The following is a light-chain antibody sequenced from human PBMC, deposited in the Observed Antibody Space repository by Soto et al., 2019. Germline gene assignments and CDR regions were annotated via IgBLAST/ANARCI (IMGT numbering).Light chain of an antibody. Sequence: QSVLTQPASVSGSPGQSIPISCTGTSSDVGGYNYVSWYQQHPGKAPKLMIYEVSNRPSGVSNRFSGSKSGNTASLTISGLQAEDEADYYCSSYTSSSTPLVFGGGTKLTVL. CDR3: SSYTSSSTPLV. V-gene: IGLV2-14*01. CDR1: SSDVGGYNY. CDR2: EVS. J-gene: IGLJ2*01.